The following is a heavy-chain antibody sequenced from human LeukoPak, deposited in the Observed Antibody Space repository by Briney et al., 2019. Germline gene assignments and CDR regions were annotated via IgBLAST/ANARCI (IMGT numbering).Heavy chain of an antibody. D-gene: IGHD1-1*01. CDR3: ARDVTGYVDY. Sequence: GGSLRLSCAASGFTFRSYWMSWVRQAPGKGPEWVASMKQDGSEKYYVDSVKGRFTISRDNAKSSLYLQMNSLRAEDTAVYYCARDVTGYVDYWGQGTLVTVPS. CDR1: GFTFRSYW. V-gene: IGHV3-7*01. J-gene: IGHJ4*02. CDR2: MKQDGSEK.